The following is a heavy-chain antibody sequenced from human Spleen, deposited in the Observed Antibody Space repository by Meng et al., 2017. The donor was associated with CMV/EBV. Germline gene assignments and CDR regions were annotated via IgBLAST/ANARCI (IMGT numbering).Heavy chain of an antibody. CDR1: GFRIDDHA. CDR2: ITWNSEKT. D-gene: IGHD6-13*01. V-gene: IGHV3-9*01. CDR3: AKDMGGAFNWYAWFDL. J-gene: IGHJ5*02. Sequence: GGSLRLSCAASGFRIDDHAMHWVRQVPGKGLEWVSGITWNSEKTAYADSVRGRFTVSRDNANNSLYLQLDNLRPGDTAFYYCAKDMGGAFNWYAWFDLWGQGSLVTVSS.